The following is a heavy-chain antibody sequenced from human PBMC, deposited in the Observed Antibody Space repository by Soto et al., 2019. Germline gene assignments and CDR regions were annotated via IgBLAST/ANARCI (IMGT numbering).Heavy chain of an antibody. CDR1: GFTFTSYA. V-gene: IGHV1-18*01. D-gene: IGHD3-16*01. J-gene: IGHJ4*02. Sequence: QVHLVQSGPEVKKPGASVKVSCKASGFTFTSYAITWVRQAPGQGLEWMGWISAYNGNTNYAHNLRGRVTMTTDTPTSTAYMESGSLTSDDTAVYYCARDFTSWPPDRVDSWRQGTLVIVSS. CDR2: ISAYNGNT. CDR3: ARDFTSWPPDRVDS.